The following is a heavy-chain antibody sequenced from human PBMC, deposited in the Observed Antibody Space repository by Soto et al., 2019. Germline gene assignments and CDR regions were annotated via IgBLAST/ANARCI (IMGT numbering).Heavy chain of an antibody. CDR2: IHYSGST. CDR3: ATRQAAAGTCDY. Sequence: QLQLQESGPGLVKPSETLSLTCTVSGGSISSSSYYWGWISQPPGKGLEWIGSIHYSGSTYYNPSLKSGVTVSLDTSKNHASLKLSSVTAADPAVYYCATRQAAAGTCDYWGQGTLVTVSS. D-gene: IGHD6-13*01. V-gene: IGHV4-39*02. CDR1: GGSISSSSYY. J-gene: IGHJ4*02.